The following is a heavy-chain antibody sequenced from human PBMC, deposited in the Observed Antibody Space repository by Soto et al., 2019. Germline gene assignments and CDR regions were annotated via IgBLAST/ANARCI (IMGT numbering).Heavy chain of an antibody. CDR1: GVTFSSYA. CDR3: AKDRYYDSSGYYGY. D-gene: IGHD3-22*01. V-gene: IGHV3-23*01. J-gene: IGHJ4*02. Sequence: PGWSLRLSCATSGVTFSSYAMGWVRQPPGKGLEWVSVISGSGGSTYYADSVKGRFTISRDNSKNTLYLQMNSLRAEDTAVYYCAKDRYYDSSGYYGYWGQGTLVTVSS. CDR2: ISGSGGST.